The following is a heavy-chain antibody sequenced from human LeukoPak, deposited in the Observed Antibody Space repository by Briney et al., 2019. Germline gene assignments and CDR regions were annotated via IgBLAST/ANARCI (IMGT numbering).Heavy chain of an antibody. CDR3: AKALYYFDY. J-gene: IGHJ4*02. Sequence: PGGSLRLSCAASGFTFSNAWMSWVRQAPGKGLEWVSAISGSGGSTYYADSVKGRFTISRDNSKNTLYLQMNSLRAEDTAVYYCAKALYYFDYWGQGTLVTVSS. CDR1: GFTFSNAW. V-gene: IGHV3-23*01. CDR2: ISGSGGST.